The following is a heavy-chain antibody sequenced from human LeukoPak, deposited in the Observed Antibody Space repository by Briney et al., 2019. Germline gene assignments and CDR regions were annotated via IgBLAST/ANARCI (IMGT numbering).Heavy chain of an antibody. CDR3: AREYGDRGY. CDR2: IYYSGST. Sequence: SETLTLTCTVSGGSISSYYWSWLRQPPGKGLEWMGYIYYSGSTNYKPSLKSRVIMSVDTSKNQFSLKLSSVTAADTAVYYCAREYGDRGYWGQGTLVTVSS. J-gene: IGHJ4*02. CDR1: GGSISSYY. D-gene: IGHD4-17*01. V-gene: IGHV4-59*01.